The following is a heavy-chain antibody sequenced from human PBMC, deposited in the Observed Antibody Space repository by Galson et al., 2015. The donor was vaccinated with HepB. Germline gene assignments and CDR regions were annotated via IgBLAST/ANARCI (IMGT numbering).Heavy chain of an antibody. D-gene: IGHD3-3*01. CDR2: INHSRST. V-gene: IGHV4-34*01. CDR3: ARGPVEYYDFWSGYYKGPAEYFQH. J-gene: IGHJ1*01. CDR1: GGSFSGYY. Sequence: LSLTCAVYGGSFSGYYWSWIRQPPGKGLEWIGEINHSRSTNYNPSLKSRVTISVDTSRNQFSLKLSSVTAADTAVYYCARGPVEYYDFWSGYYKGPAEYFQHWGQGTLVTVSS.